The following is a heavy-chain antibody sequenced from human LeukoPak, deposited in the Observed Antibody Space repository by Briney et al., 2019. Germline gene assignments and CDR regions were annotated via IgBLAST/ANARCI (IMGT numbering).Heavy chain of an antibody. CDR1: GCLFTSYW. CDR2: IYPGDSDT. J-gene: IGHJ4*02. V-gene: IGHV5-51*01. D-gene: IGHD1-26*01. CDR3: ARQGLHREQGPNDY. Sequence: GESLKISCKGSGCLFTSYWIGWVRQVPGKGLEWMGIIYPGDSDTRYSPSFQGQVTISADKSISTAYLQWSSLKASDTAMYYCARQGLHREQGPNDYWGEGTLVTVSA.